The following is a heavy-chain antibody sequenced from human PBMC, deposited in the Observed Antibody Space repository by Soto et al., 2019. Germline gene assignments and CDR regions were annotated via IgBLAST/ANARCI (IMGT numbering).Heavy chain of an antibody. CDR2: INPSGGST. Sequence: QVQLVQSGAEVKKPGASVKLSFKSSEYTFTDYYIHWVRQPPGQGLEWMGLINPSGGSTSYAQKFQGRVTMTRDTSTSTVYMELSSLRSEDTAVYYCATAAYSTSWYDFWGQGTLVTVSS. D-gene: IGHD6-13*01. CDR3: ATAAYSTSWYDF. CDR1: EYTFTDYY. J-gene: IGHJ5*01. V-gene: IGHV1-46*01.